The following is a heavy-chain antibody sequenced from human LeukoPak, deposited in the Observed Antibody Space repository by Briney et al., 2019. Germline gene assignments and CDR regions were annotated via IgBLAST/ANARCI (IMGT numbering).Heavy chain of an antibody. D-gene: IGHD3-10*01. V-gene: IGHV4-39*07. CDR1: GGSISSSSYY. Sequence: SETLSLTCTVSGGSISSSSYYWGWIRQPPGKGLEWIGSIYYNPSLKSRVTISLDTSRNQFSLKLNSVTAADTAVYYCAKSNGYGLVDIWGQGTMVTVSS. CDR3: AKSNGYGLVDI. CDR2: IY. J-gene: IGHJ3*02.